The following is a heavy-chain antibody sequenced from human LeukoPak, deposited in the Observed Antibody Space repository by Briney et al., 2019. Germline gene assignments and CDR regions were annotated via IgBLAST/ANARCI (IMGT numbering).Heavy chain of an antibody. CDR2: INPNSGGT. CDR3: ARGPFYLSSGWQRPNY. Sequence: ASVKVSCKASGYTFTGYYMHWVRQAPGQGLEWMGWINPNSGGTNYAQKFQGWVTMTRDTSISTAYMELSRLRSDDTAVYYCARGPFYLSSGWQRPNYWGQGTLVTVSS. V-gene: IGHV1-2*04. D-gene: IGHD6-19*01. CDR1: GYTFTGYY. J-gene: IGHJ4*02.